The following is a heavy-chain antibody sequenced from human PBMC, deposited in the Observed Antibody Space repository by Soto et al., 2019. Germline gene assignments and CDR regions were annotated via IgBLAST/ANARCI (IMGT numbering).Heavy chain of an antibody. Sequence: EVQLLDSGGGLVQPGGSLRLSCAASGFMFSCCAMSWVRQAPGKGLEWVSTIHGDGDYSHYTDSVEGRFTISRDNSRNTLYLQMNSLRGDDTAVYYCAKNRGGGSYTNCSVAVWGGGTLVTVSS. J-gene: IGHJ2*01. D-gene: IGHD1-26*01. CDR1: GFMFSCCA. V-gene: IGHV3-23*01. CDR2: IHGDGDYS. CDR3: AKNRGGGSYTNCSVAV.